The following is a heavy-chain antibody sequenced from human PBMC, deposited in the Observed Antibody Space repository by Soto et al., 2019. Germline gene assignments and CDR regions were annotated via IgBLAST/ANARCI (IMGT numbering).Heavy chain of an antibody. CDR1: GGSISSYF. CDR3: ARAGTAMVTLDY. CDR2: IYYSGST. Sequence: SETLSLTCTVSGGSISSYFWSWIRQPPGKGLEWIGYIYYSGSTNYNPSLKSRVTISVDTSKNQFSLKLSSVTAADAAAYYCARAGTAMVTLDYWGQGTLVTVSS. V-gene: IGHV4-59*01. J-gene: IGHJ4*02. D-gene: IGHD5-18*01.